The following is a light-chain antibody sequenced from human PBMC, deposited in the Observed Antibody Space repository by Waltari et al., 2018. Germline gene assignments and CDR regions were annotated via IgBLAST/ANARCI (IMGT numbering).Light chain of an antibody. CDR3: QQHTTYPVT. Sequence: DIQMTQSPSSLSASAGDTVTITCRASQDIRNYVAWYQQKPGKAPKPLIYFASNLETGVPSRFSGSGSGTRFTLTINSLQPEDFATYYCQQHTTYPVTFGQGTTLEIK. CDR2: FAS. V-gene: IGKV1-17*01. CDR1: QDIRNY. J-gene: IGKJ2*01.